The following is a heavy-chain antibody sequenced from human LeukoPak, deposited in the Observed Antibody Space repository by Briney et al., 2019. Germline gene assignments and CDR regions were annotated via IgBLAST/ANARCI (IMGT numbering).Heavy chain of an antibody. CDR3: ARVGGAGYTDY. CDR1: GYSISSGYY. D-gene: IGHD3-16*01. CDR2: IYHSGST. V-gene: IGHV4-38-2*01. J-gene: IGHJ4*02. Sequence: SETLSLTCAVSGYSISSGYYWGWHRQPPGKVLEWIGSIYHSGSTYYNPSLKSRVTISVDTSKNQFSLKLSSVTAADTAVYYCARVGGAGYTDYWGQGTLVTVSS.